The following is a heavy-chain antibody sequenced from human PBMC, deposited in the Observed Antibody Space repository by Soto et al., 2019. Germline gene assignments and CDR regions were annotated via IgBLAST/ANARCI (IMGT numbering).Heavy chain of an antibody. D-gene: IGHD6-13*01. J-gene: IGHJ6*02. Sequence: PGGSLRPSCAAAGFTFSSYGRHWVRQAPGKGLEWVAVIWYDGSNKYYADSVKGRFTISRDNSKNTLYLQMNSLRAEDTAVYYCARRAIAAAGLLSYYYYGMDVWGQGTTVTVSS. CDR2: IWYDGSNK. V-gene: IGHV3-33*01. CDR3: ARRAIAAAGLLSYYYYGMDV. CDR1: GFTFSSYG.